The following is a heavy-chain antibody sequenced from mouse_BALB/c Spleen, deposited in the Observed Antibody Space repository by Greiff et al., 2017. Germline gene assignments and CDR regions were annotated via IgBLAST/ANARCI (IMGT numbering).Heavy chain of an antibody. D-gene: IGHD1-1*01. CDR2: ISYSGST. J-gene: IGHJ3*01. Sequence: EVMLVESGPGLVKPSQSLSLTCTVTGYSITSDYAWNWIRQFPGNKLEWMGYISYSGSTSYNPSLKSRISITRDTSKNQFFLQLNSVTTEDTATYYCAHYYGSREFAYWGQGTLVTVSA. CDR3: AHYYGSREFAY. V-gene: IGHV3-2*02. CDR1: GYSITSDYA.